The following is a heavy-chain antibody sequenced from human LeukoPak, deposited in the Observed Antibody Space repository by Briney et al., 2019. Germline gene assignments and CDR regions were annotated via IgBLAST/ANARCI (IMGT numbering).Heavy chain of an antibody. D-gene: IGHD3-10*01. CDR2: ISYDGSNK. Sequence: GGSLRLSCAASGFTFSSYGMHWVRQAPGKGLEWVAVISYDGSNKYCADSVKGRFTISRDNSKNTLYLQMNSLRAEDTAVYYCAKDPYGSGSYYISLQYYFDYWGQGTLVTVSS. V-gene: IGHV3-30*18. CDR1: GFTFSSYG. J-gene: IGHJ4*02. CDR3: AKDPYGSGSYYISLQYYFDY.